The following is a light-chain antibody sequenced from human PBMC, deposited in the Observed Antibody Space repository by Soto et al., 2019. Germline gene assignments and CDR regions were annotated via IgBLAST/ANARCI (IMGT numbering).Light chain of an antibody. CDR3: QQFNSYPLT. J-gene: IGKJ4*01. CDR1: PGISNT. Sequence: IQLTQSPSSLSASVGDRVTITCRASPGISNTLTWYQQKPGKPPKLLIYDASSLESGVPSRFSGSGSGTDFTLTISILQPEDFATYYCQQFNSYPLTFGGGTEVDIK. CDR2: DAS. V-gene: IGKV1-13*02.